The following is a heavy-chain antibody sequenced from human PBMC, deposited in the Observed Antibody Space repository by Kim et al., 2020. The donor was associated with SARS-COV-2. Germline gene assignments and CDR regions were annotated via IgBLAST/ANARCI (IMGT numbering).Heavy chain of an antibody. V-gene: IGHV3-30*18. J-gene: IGHJ5*02. D-gene: IGHD3-16*01. CDR2: ISYDGSNK. CDR1: GFTFSSYG. CDR3: AKDGGGWFDP. Sequence: GGSLRLSCAASGFTFSSYGMHWVRQAPGKGLEWVAVISYDGSNKYYADSVKGRFTISRDNSKNTLYLQMNSLRAEDTAVYYCAKDGGGWFDPWGQGTLVTVSS.